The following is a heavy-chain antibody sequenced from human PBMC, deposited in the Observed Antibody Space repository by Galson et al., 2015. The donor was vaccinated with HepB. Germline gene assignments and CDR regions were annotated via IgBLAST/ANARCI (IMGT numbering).Heavy chain of an antibody. CDR3: AKGTLSWSRDGYKILDH. J-gene: IGHJ4*02. V-gene: IGHV3-23*01. Sequence: SLRLSCAASGFTFSSYAMSWVRQAPGKGLEWVSAVSGSGGSTYYADSVKGRFTISRDNSKNTLYLQMNSLRAEDTAVYYCAKGTLSWSRDGYKILDHWGQGTLVTVSS. CDR2: VSGSGGST. CDR1: GFTFSSYA. D-gene: IGHD5-24*01.